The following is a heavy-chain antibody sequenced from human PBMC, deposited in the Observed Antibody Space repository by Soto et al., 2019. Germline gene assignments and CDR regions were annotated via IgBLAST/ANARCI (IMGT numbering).Heavy chain of an antibody. CDR1: GFTFGNFA. V-gene: IGHV3-23*01. CDR2: ISAGGATT. CDR3: AKDRGGTGWPFDH. J-gene: IGHJ4*02. D-gene: IGHD6-19*01. Sequence: LRLSCTPSGFTFGNFAMSWVRQAPGKGLEWVSSISAGGATTYYADSVKGRVTMSRDNSKNTLSLQMISLRAEDSAVYYCAKDRGGTGWPFDHWGQGTLVTVSS.